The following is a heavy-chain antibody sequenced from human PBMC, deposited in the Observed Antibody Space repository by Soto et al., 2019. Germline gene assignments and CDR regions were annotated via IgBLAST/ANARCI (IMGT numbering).Heavy chain of an antibody. CDR3: ARDNNWRRNYDFWSGSRAFDP. CDR2: IIPIFGTA. Sequence: GASVKVSCKASGGTFSSYAISWVRQAPGQGLEWVGGIIPIFGTANYAQKFQGRVTITADKSTSTAYMELSSLRSEDTAVYYCARDNNWRRNYDFWSGSRAFDPWGQGTLVTVSS. D-gene: IGHD3-3*01. V-gene: IGHV1-69*06. J-gene: IGHJ5*02. CDR1: GGTFSSYA.